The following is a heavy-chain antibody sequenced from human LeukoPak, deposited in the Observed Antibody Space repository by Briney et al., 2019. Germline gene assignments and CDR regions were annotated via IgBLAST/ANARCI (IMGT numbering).Heavy chain of an antibody. J-gene: IGHJ4*02. Sequence: GGSLRLSCAASGFTVSGNYMSWVRQAPGKGLEWVSVIYSGGSTYYADSVKGRFTISRDNSKNTLYLQMNSLRAEDTAVYYCARVLDTDMVYFDHWGQGTLVTVSS. V-gene: IGHV3-66*01. CDR1: GFTVSGNY. D-gene: IGHD5-18*01. CDR2: IYSGGST. CDR3: ARVLDTDMVYFDH.